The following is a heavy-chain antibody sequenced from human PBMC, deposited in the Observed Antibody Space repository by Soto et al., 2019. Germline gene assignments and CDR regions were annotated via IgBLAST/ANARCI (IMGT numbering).Heavy chain of an antibody. CDR2: TRNKARDYTT. CDR1: GFTISDYY. Sequence: EVQLVESGGDLVQPGGSLRLSCAASGFTISDYYMDWVRQAPGKGLEWVGRTRNKARDYTTQYAASVNGRFTILRDDSKNSLYLQMKSLDTGDTAVYYCVRVRGGGSYHFDYWGQGTLVTVSS. J-gene: IGHJ4*02. V-gene: IGHV3-72*01. D-gene: IGHD3-10*01. CDR3: VRVRGGGSYHFDY.